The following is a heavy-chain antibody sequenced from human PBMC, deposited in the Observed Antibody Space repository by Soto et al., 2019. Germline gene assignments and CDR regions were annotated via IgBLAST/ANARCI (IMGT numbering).Heavy chain of an antibody. CDR1: GYTFSGYS. CDR3: ARDVFCGGAPACPDLDV. V-gene: IGHV1-18*04. Sequence: ASAKVSCKASGYTFSGYSITWVRQAPGQGLEWMGRISGYNGNTNYARTLRGRLTLTTDTSTSTAYMELRSLTSDDTAVYYCARDVFCGGAPACPDLDVWGQGTTDPVSS. D-gene: IGHD2-21*01. J-gene: IGHJ6*01. CDR2: ISGYNGNT.